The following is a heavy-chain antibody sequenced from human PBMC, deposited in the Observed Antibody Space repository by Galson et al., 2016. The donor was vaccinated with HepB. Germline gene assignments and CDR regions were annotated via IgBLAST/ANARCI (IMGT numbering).Heavy chain of an antibody. CDR1: GFTFSSYA. CDR3: AKDRYGAYPDYFDY. CDR2: ITTSGDRT. J-gene: IGHJ4*02. D-gene: IGHD5-12*01. V-gene: IGHV3-23*01. Sequence: SLRLSCAASGFTFSSYAMTWVRQAPGKGLEWVSGITTSGDRTLSADSVKGRFTVSRDNSKNTLFLQMNGLRAEGTAVYYCAKDRYGAYPDYFDYWGQGTLVTVSS.